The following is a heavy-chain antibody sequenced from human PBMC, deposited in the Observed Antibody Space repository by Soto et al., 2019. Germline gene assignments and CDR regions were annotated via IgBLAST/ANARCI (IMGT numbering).Heavy chain of an antibody. D-gene: IGHD6-13*01. Sequence: GGSLRLSCAASGFTFSSYAMHWVRQAPGKGLEWVAVISYDGSNKYYADSVKGRFTISRDNSKNTLYLQMNSLRAEDTAVYYCAREAGSWTTYYYYYMDVWGKGTTVTVSS. J-gene: IGHJ6*03. CDR3: AREAGSWTTYYYYYMDV. CDR1: GFTFSSYA. V-gene: IGHV3-30-3*01. CDR2: ISYDGSNK.